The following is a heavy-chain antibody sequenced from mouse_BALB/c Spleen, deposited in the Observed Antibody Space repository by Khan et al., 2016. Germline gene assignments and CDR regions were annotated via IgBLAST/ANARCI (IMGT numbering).Heavy chain of an antibody. CDR2: ISYSGST. Sequence: VPLQASGPGLVKPSQSLSLTCTVSGYSITSDYAWNWIRQFPGNKLEWMGYISYSGSTSYNPSLKSRISITRDTSKNQFFLQLNSVTTEDTATYYCASDYYGSSYFDYWGQGTTRTVSS. D-gene: IGHD1-1*01. CDR3: ASDYYGSSYFDY. CDR1: GYSITSDYA. V-gene: IGHV3-2*02. J-gene: IGHJ2*01.